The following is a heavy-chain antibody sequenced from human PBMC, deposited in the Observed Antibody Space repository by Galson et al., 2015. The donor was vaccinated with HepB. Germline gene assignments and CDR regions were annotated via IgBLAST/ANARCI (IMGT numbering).Heavy chain of an antibody. V-gene: IGHV7-4-1*02. CDR2: INTNTGNP. Sequence: SVKVSCKASGYTFTSYAMNWVRQAPGQGLEWMGWINTNTGNPTYAQGFTGRFVFSLDTSVSTAYLQISSLKAEDTAVYYCARPSAEKSSPYYYYMDVWGKGTTVTVSS. D-gene: IGHD2-15*01. J-gene: IGHJ6*03. CDR3: ARPSAEKSSPYYYYMDV. CDR1: GYTFTSYA.